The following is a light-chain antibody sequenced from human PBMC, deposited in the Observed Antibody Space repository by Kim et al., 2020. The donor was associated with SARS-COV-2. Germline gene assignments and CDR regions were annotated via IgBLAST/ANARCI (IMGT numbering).Light chain of an antibody. V-gene: IGKV3-11*01. CDR2: DAS. Sequence: FSPGERATLSGRASQSVSGVLDWYQQKTDQAPRLLIHDASNRAPGIPARFSGGGSGTDFTLTISSLEPEDFAVYYCQQRGSWPLTFGGGTKVDIK. CDR3: QQRGSWPLT. CDR1: QSVSGV. J-gene: IGKJ4*01.